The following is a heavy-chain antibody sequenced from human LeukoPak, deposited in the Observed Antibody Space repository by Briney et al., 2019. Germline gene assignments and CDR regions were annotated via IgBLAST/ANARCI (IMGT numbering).Heavy chain of an antibody. CDR2: ISSNGGST. D-gene: IGHD6-19*01. V-gene: IGHV3-64*01. CDR3: ASGIAVADPYYYYYYGMDV. Sequence: GGSLRLSCAASGFTFSSYAMHWVRQAPGKGLEYVSAISSNGGSTYYANSVKGRFTISRDNSKNTLYLQMGSLRAEDMAVYYCASGIAVADPYYYYYYGMDVWGQGTTVTVSS. J-gene: IGHJ6*02. CDR1: GFTFSSYA.